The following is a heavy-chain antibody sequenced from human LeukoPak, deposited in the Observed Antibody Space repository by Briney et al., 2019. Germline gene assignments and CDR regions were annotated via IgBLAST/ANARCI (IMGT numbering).Heavy chain of an antibody. V-gene: IGHV4-61*01. CDR1: GGSVSSGSYY. D-gene: IGHD3-9*01. Sequence: SETLSLTCTVSGGSVSSGSYYWSWIRQPPGKGLKWIGYIYYSGSTNYNPSLKSRVTISVDTSKNQFSLKLSSVTAADTAVYYCARGHYDILTAYYEGYYYYGMDVWGKGTTVTVSS. J-gene: IGHJ6*04. CDR3: ARGHYDILTAYYEGYYYYGMDV. CDR2: IYYSGST.